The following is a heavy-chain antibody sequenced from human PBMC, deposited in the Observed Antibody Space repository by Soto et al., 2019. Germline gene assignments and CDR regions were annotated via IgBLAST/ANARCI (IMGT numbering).Heavy chain of an antibody. CDR3: ARTENFWSGYRFDY. V-gene: IGHV4-59*01. CDR2: IYYSGST. Sequence: SETLSLTCTVSGGSISSYYWSWIRQPPGKGLEWIGYIYYSGSTNYNPSLKSRVTISVDTSKNQFSLKLSSVTAAGTAVYYCARTENFWSGYRFDYWGQGTLVTVSS. D-gene: IGHD3-3*01. J-gene: IGHJ4*02. CDR1: GGSISSYY.